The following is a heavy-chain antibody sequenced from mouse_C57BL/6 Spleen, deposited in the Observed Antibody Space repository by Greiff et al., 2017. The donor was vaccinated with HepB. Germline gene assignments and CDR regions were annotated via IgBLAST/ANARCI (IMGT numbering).Heavy chain of an antibody. Sequence: QVQLKQPGAELVMPGASVKLSCKASGYTFTSYWMHWVKQRPGQGLEWIGEIDPSDSYTNYNQKFKGKSTLTVDKSSSTAYMQLSSLTSEDSAVYYCARGYYDYGGAYWGQGTLVTVSA. CDR3: ARGYYDYGGAY. V-gene: IGHV1-69*01. J-gene: IGHJ3*01. D-gene: IGHD2-4*01. CDR2: IDPSDSYT. CDR1: GYTFTSYW.